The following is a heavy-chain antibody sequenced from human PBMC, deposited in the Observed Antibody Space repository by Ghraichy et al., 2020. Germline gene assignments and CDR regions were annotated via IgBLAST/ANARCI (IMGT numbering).Heavy chain of an antibody. Sequence: GGSLRLSCAVSGSTINTYTLHWVRQAPGKGLEWVAAISSDGSNNDYADSVKGRFTISRDNSKNTLYLQMNSLRAEDTAVFYCARGGWDCSGGSCYSVRGDYYYAMDVWGQGTTVTVSS. CDR3: ARGGWDCSGGSCYSVRGDYYYAMDV. CDR1: GSTINTYT. V-gene: IGHV3-30*04. CDR2: ISSDGSNN. J-gene: IGHJ6*02. D-gene: IGHD2-15*01.